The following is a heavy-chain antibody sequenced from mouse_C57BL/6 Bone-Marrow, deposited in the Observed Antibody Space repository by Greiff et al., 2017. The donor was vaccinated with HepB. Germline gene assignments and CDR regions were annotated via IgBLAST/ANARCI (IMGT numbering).Heavy chain of an antibody. CDR2: IDPNSGGT. D-gene: IGHD1-1*01. J-gene: IGHJ3*01. CDR3: ARGAAYGSAWFAY. V-gene: IGHV1-72*01. Sequence: QVQLKQPGAELVKPGASVKLSCKASGYTFTSYWMHWVKQRPGRGLEWIGRIDPNSGGTKYNEKFKSKATLTVDKPSSTAYMQLSSLTSEDSAVYYCARGAAYGSAWFAYWGQGTLVTVSA. CDR1: GYTFTSYW.